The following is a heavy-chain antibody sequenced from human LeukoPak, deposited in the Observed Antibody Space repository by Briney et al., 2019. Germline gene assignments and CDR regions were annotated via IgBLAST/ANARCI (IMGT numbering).Heavy chain of an antibody. CDR3: ARDLVTVTKGFDI. J-gene: IGHJ3*02. D-gene: IGHD4-17*01. CDR1: GDSFSSHY. Sequence: SETLSLTCVVSGDSFSSHYWTWVRQSPGKGLEWIGYISYIESTNYNPSLKSRVTISIDTSKNQFSLKLRSVTAADTAVYYCARDLVTVTKGFDIWGQGTMVSVSS. V-gene: IGHV4-59*11. CDR2: ISYIEST.